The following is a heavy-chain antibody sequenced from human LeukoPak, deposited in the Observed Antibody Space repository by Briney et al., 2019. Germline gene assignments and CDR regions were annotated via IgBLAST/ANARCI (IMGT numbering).Heavy chain of an antibody. D-gene: IGHD5-12*01. Sequence: GASVKVSCKASGYTFTGYYMHWVRQAPGQGLEWMGWINPNSGGTNYAQKFQGRVTMTRDTSISTAYMELSRLRSDDTAVYYCASGGATISSIRHYYYYGMDVWGQGTTVTVSS. V-gene: IGHV1-2*02. J-gene: IGHJ6*02. CDR3: ASGGATISSIRHYYYYGMDV. CDR1: GYTFTGYY. CDR2: INPNSGGT.